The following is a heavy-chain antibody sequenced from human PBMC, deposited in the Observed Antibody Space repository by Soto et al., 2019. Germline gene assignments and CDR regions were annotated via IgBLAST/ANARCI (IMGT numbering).Heavy chain of an antibody. D-gene: IGHD3-22*01. V-gene: IGHV1-2*02. CDR3: APHYPDSSGYFDH. CDR2: LNPNSGGT. Sequence: ASVKVSCKASGYTFTGYYMHWVRQAPGQGLEWMGWLNPNSGGTNYAQNFQGRVTMTWDTSISTAYMEVRRLRSDDTAVYYCAPHYPDSSGYFDHWGQGTLVTVSS. J-gene: IGHJ4*02. CDR1: GYTFTGYY.